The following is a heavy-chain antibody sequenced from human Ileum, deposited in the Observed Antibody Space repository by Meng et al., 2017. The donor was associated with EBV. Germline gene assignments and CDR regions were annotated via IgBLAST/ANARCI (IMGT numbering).Heavy chain of an antibody. CDR3: AKEEMRVGATRAFDY. J-gene: IGHJ4*02. D-gene: IGHD1-26*01. Sequence: EGWGVGCGVRVVTPGGSLWSACAASGSTLNSYGMAWVRQAPGKGLEWVSVISDNGVRTAYADSVKGRFTISRDNSKNTLYLQMNSLRAGDTAVYYCAKEEMRVGATRAFDYWGQGALVTVSS. V-gene: IGHV3-23*04. CDR1: GSTLNSYG. CDR2: ISDNGVRT.